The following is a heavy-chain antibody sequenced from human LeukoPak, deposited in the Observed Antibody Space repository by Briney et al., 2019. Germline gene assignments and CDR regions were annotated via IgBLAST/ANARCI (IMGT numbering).Heavy chain of an antibody. J-gene: IGHJ4*02. CDR1: ADSMRDHF. V-gene: IGHV4-59*08. Sequence: SETLSLTCSVSADSMRDHFWSWIRQPPGKGLEWIGYIYYRETTNYNPSLKSRVTISIDKSKRQFSLRLNSVTASDTAVYYCARTGDVYDTLTGYSYFFDYWGQGTLVTVSS. D-gene: IGHD3-9*01. CDR3: ARTGDVYDTLTGYSYFFDY. CDR2: IYYRETT.